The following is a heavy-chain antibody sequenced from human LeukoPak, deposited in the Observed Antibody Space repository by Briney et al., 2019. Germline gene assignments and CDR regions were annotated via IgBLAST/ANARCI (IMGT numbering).Heavy chain of an antibody. D-gene: IGHD4-17*01. CDR1: EFTFSSYA. CDR3: ARGNGDYRLGSVSADY. CDR2: ITGSGATT. J-gene: IGHJ4*02. Sequence: GASLRLSCAASEFTFSSYAMSWVRQAPGKGLEWVSTITGSGATTNYADSVKGRFTISRDISKNTLYLYLQMNSLRAEDTAVYYCARGNGDYRLGSVSADYWGQGTLVTVSS. V-gene: IGHV3-23*01.